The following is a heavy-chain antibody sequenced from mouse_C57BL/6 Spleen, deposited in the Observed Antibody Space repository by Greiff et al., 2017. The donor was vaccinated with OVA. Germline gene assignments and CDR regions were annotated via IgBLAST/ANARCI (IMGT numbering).Heavy chain of an antibody. CDR1: GYAFSSSW. D-gene: IGHD4-1*01. CDR2: IYPGDGDT. V-gene: IGHV1-82*01. Sequence: VKLQESGPELVKPGASVKISCKASGYAFSSSWMNWVKQRPGKGLEWIGRIYPGDGDTNYNGKFKGKATLTADKSSSTAYMQLSSLTSEDPAVYFCARSDWDGYFDVWGTGTTVTVSS. J-gene: IGHJ1*03. CDR3: ARSDWDGYFDV.